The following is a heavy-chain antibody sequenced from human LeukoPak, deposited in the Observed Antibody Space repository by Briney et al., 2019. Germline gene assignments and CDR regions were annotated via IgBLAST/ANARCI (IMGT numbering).Heavy chain of an antibody. CDR1: GGTFSIYA. CDR2: IIPIFGTA. V-gene: IGHV1-69*06. J-gene: IGHJ6*03. Sequence: ASVTVSFKASGGTFSIYAISWVRQAPGQGLEWMGGIIPIFGTANYAQKFQGRVTITAVKSTSTAYMELSSLRSEDTAVYYCARERNYYMDVWGKGTTVTVSS. CDR3: ARERNYYMDV.